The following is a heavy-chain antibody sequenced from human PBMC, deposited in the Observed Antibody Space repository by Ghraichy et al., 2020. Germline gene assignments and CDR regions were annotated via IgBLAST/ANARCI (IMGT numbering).Heavy chain of an antibody. CDR1: GGSFSGYY. V-gene: IGHV4-34*01. CDR3: ARGLGYCSSTSCYKGGRRLFGRQYYFDY. CDR2: INHSGST. J-gene: IGHJ4*02. Sequence: SETLSLTCAVYGGSFSGYYWSWIRQPPGKGLEWIGEINHSGSTNYNPSLKSRVTISVDTSKNQFSLKLSSVTAADTAVYYCARGLGYCSSTSCYKGGRRLFGRQYYFDYWGQGTLVTVSS. D-gene: IGHD2-2*02.